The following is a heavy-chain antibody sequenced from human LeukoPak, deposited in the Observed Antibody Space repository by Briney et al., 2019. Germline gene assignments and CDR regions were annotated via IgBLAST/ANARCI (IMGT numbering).Heavy chain of an antibody. V-gene: IGHV4-39*07. J-gene: IGHJ4*02. CDR3: ARCARGDDYVWGSYRPPFDY. CDR2: VYYSGST. Sequence: SETLSPTCTVSGGSISRGSYYWGWIRQPPGKGLEWIGTVYYSGSTYYNPSLKSRVTISVDTSKNQFSLKLSSVTAADTAVYYCARCARGDDYVWGSYRPPFDYWGQGTLVTVSS. D-gene: IGHD3-16*02. CDR1: GGSISRGSYY.